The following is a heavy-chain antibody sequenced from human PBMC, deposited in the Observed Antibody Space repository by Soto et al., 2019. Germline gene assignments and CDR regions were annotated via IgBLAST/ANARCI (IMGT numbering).Heavy chain of an antibody. J-gene: IGHJ4*02. D-gene: IGHD1-26*01. CDR3: ARDLGANSGFDY. V-gene: IGHV1-2*02. Sequence: ASVKVSCKASGYTFTGYYMHWVRQAPGQGLEWMGWINHNSGGTNYAQKFQGRVTMTRDTSTSTVYMELSSLRSEDTAVYYCARDLGANSGFDYWGQGTLVTVSS. CDR1: GYTFTGYY. CDR2: INHNSGGT.